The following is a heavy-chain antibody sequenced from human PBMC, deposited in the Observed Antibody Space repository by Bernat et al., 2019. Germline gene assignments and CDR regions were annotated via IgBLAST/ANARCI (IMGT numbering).Heavy chain of an antibody. CDR3: ARRWFRVPQPHDSFDI. CDR1: GYTFTTYG. Sequence: QVQLVQSGAEVKKPGASVKVSCKASGYTFTTYGISWVRQAPGQGLEWMGWITTYNGNTDYAQNPQGRVTMTTDKSTDTAYIELGILTSDDTAVYYFARRWFRVPQPHDSFDIWGQGTMVTVSS. CDR2: ITTYNGNT. J-gene: IGHJ3*02. V-gene: IGHV1-18*01. D-gene: IGHD3-10*01.